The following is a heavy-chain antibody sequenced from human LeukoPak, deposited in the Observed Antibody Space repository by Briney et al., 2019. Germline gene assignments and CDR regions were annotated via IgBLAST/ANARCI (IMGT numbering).Heavy chain of an antibody. CDR2: IYPGDSDT. D-gene: IGHD3-10*01. J-gene: IGHJ5*02. CDR3: AGLYYGSGSYYNVYAFDP. CDR1: GYSFTGYW. V-gene: IGHV5-51*01. Sequence: GESLKISCKGSGYSFTGYWIGWVRQMPGKGLEWMGIIYPGDSDTRYSPSFQGQVTISADKSISTAYLQWSSLKASDTAMYYCAGLYYGSGSYYNVYAFDPWGQGTLVTVSS.